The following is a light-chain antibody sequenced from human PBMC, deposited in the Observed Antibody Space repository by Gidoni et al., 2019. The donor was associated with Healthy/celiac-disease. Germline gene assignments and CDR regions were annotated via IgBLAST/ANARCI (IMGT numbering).Light chain of an antibody. Sequence: DIQMTPSPSSLSASVGDRVTITCRASQSISSYLNWYQQKPGKAPKLLIYAASSLQSGVPSRFSGSGSGTDCTLTISSLQPEDFATYYWQQSYSTPLTCGGGTKVEIK. CDR2: AAS. CDR1: QSISSY. CDR3: QQSYSTPLT. V-gene: IGKV1-39*01. J-gene: IGKJ4*01.